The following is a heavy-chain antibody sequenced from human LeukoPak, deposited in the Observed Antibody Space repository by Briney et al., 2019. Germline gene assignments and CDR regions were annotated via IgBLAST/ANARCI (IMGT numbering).Heavy chain of an antibody. Sequence: GASVKVSCKASRGTFSSYAISWVRQAPGQGLEWMGGIIPIFGTANYAQKFQGRVTITADESTSTAYMELSSLRSEDTAVYYCARVRFDCSGGSCRPYYYYMDVWGKGTTVTISS. J-gene: IGHJ6*03. CDR3: ARVRFDCSGGSCRPYYYYMDV. CDR2: IIPIFGTA. CDR1: RGTFSSYA. D-gene: IGHD2-15*01. V-gene: IGHV1-69*13.